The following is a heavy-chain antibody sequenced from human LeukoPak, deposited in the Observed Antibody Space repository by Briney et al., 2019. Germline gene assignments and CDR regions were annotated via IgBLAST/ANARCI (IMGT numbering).Heavy chain of an antibody. Sequence: QTGGSLRLSCAASGFTFSSYWIHWVRQAPGKGLLWVSRINSDGSSTSYADSVKGRFTISRDNAKNTLYLQMNSLRAEDTAVYYCAKVTRLSPSQYSSGWSFDYWGQGTLVTVSS. D-gene: IGHD6-19*01. CDR1: GFTFSSYW. J-gene: IGHJ4*02. V-gene: IGHV3-74*01. CDR3: AKVTRLSPSQYSSGWSFDY. CDR2: INSDGSST.